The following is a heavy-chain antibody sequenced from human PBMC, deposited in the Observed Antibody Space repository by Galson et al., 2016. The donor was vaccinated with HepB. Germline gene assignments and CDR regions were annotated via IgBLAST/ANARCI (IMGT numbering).Heavy chain of an antibody. D-gene: IGHD2-8*02. CDR2: INADGTAT. J-gene: IGHJ5*02. V-gene: IGHV3-74*01. CDR3: ARQRGDGTNSYWWDLFDP. Sequence: SLRLSCAVSGLDFRRYWMHWVRQTPGKGLVWVSRINADGTATGYADSVKGRFTISRDNAENSLYLQMNSLRVDDTAVYYCARQRGDGTNSYWWDLFDPWGQGTLVTVSS. CDR1: GLDFRRYW.